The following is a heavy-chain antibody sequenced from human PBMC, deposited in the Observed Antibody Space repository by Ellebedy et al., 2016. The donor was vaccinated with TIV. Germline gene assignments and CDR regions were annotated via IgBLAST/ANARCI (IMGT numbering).Heavy chain of an antibody. Sequence: GESLKISCAASGFSLTWSDLHWVRRPAGKGLEWVSASGAAGDTYYPDSVRGRFTISRESAKNSLYLQMNSLTAGDTAVYYCARGGPGGDNWFFGLWGRGTRVTVSS. CDR3: ARGGPGGDNWFFGL. CDR2: SGAAGDT. D-gene: IGHD3-10*01. V-gene: IGHV3-13*01. J-gene: IGHJ2*01. CDR1: GFSLTWSD.